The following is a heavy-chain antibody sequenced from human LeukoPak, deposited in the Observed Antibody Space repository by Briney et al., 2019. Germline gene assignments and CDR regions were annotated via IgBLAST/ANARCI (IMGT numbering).Heavy chain of an antibody. CDR3: ARVCFAASLRTSRLARRYGGNSGFCDY. D-gene: IGHD4-23*01. V-gene: IGHV4-34*01. J-gene: IGHJ4*02. CDR1: GGSFSGYY. Sequence: SETLSLTCAVYGGSFSGYYWSWIRQPPGKGLEWIGEINHSGSTNYNPSLKSRVTISVDTSKNQFSLKLSSVTAADTAVYYCARVCFAASLRTSRLARRYGGNSGFCDYWGQGTLVTVSS. CDR2: INHSGST.